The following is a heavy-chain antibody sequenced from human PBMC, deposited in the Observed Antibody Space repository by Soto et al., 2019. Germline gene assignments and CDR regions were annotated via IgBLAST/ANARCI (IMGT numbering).Heavy chain of an antibody. CDR3: ESFTDSRGSYYFYGMDV. CDR1: GGTFRSYA. CDR2: IIPIFSTS. V-gene: IGHV1-69*13. D-gene: IGHD3-22*01. J-gene: IGHJ6*02. Sequence: SVKVSCKASGGTFRSYAITWVRQAPGQGLEWMGGIIPIFSTSNYAQKFQGRITITADESTSTASMELSSLRSEDTDVYYCESFTDSRGSYYFYGMDVWGQGTTVTVSS.